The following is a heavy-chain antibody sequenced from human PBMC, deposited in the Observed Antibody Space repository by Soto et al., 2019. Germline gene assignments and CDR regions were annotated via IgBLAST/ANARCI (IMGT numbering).Heavy chain of an antibody. D-gene: IGHD3-10*01. J-gene: IGHJ6*02. CDR2: VSAGGDMT. V-gene: IGHV3-23*01. CDR3: ARGDRGGSGSPATYYCSGLAV. Sequence: DVQPLESGGHLVQPGGSLRLSCAASGFTFSSYAMSWVRQAPGKGLEWVSSVSAGGDMTYYSDSVKGRFTISRDNSNNALFLQMNSLRIEDTALYYCARGDRGGSGSPATYYCSGLAVWGQGTTVTVS. CDR1: GFTFSSYA.